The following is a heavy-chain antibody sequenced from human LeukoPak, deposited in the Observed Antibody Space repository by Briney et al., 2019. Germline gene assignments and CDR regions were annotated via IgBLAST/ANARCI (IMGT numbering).Heavy chain of an antibody. J-gene: IGHJ4*02. Sequence: LSLTCTVSGGSISSSNYFCGWIRQPPGKGLEWVSAISGSGGSTYYADSVKGRFTISRDNAKNSLYLQMNSLRAEDTAVYYCARGKTYYYGSGSPYYFDYWGQGTLVTVSS. CDR1: GGSISSSNYF. D-gene: IGHD3-10*01. CDR2: ISGSGGST. V-gene: IGHV3-11*04. CDR3: ARGKTYYYGSGSPYYFDY.